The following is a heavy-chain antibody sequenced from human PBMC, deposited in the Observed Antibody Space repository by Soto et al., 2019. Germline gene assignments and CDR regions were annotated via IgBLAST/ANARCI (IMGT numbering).Heavy chain of an antibody. CDR3: ARPDHTSNWNENDAFDI. CDR1: GYTFTSYG. J-gene: IGHJ3*02. V-gene: IGHV1-18*01. CDR2: ISAYNGNT. Sequence: ASVKVSCKASGYTFTSYGISWVRQAPGQGLEWMGWISAYNGNTNYAQKLQGRVTMTTDTSTSTAYMELGSLRSDDTAVYYCARPDHTSNWNENDAFDIWGQGTMVTVSS. D-gene: IGHD1-1*01.